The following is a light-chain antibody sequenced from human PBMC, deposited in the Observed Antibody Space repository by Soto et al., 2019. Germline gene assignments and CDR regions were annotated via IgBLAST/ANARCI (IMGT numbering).Light chain of an antibody. Sequence: DMQMTQSPSTLSASVGDRVTITCRASQSISSWLAWYQQKPGKAPKLLIYKASSLESGVPSRFSGSGSGTEFTLTISSLQPDDFATYYCQQYNSYSPEFGQGTKVDIK. J-gene: IGKJ1*01. V-gene: IGKV1-5*03. CDR3: QQYNSYSPE. CDR1: QSISSW. CDR2: KAS.